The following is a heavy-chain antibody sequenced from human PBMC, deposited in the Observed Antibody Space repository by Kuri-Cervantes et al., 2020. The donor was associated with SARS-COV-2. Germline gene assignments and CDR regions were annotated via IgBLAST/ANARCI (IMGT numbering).Heavy chain of an antibody. Sequence: SETLSLTCTVSGGSISSGSYYWSWIRQPAGKGLEWIGRIYTSGSTNYNPSLKSRVTISVDTSKNQFSLKLSSVTAADTAVYYCARHTFGNAGDYWGQGTLVTVSS. CDR3: ARHTFGNAGDY. V-gene: IGHV4-61*02. D-gene: IGHD4-23*01. CDR1: GGSISSGSYY. CDR2: IYTSGST. J-gene: IGHJ4*02.